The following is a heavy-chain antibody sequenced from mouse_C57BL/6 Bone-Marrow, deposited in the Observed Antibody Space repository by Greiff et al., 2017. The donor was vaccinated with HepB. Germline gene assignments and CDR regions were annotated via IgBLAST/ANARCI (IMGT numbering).Heavy chain of an antibody. D-gene: IGHD3-3*01. CDR3: ARGDPYYYAMDY. CDR1: GYSITSGYY. J-gene: IGHJ4*01. CDR2: ISYDGSN. V-gene: IGHV3-6*01. Sequence: DVKLQESGPGLVKPSQSLSLTCSVTGYSITSGYYWNWIRQFPGNKLEWMGYISYDGSNNYNPSLKNRISITRDTSKNQFFLKLNSVTTEDTATYYCARGDPYYYAMDYWGQGTSVTVSS.